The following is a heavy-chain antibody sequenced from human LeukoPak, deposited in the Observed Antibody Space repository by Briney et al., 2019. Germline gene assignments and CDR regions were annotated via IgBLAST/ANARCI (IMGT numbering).Heavy chain of an antibody. CDR2: ISGSGGST. Sequence: GGSLRLSCAASGFTFSSYAMSWVRQAPGKGLEWVSAISGSGGSTYYADSVKGRFTISRDNSKNTLYLQMNSLRAEDTAVYYCAKSPYDFWSGYLIFDYWGQGTLVTVSS. V-gene: IGHV3-23*01. CDR3: AKSPYDFWSGYLIFDY. J-gene: IGHJ4*02. CDR1: GFTFSSYA. D-gene: IGHD3-3*01.